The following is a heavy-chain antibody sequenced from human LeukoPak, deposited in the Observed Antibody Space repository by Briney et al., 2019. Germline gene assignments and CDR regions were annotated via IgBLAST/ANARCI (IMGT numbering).Heavy chain of an antibody. D-gene: IGHD2-2*01. CDR2: ISGSGGST. CDR1: GFTFSSYA. V-gene: IGHV3-23*01. Sequence: PGGSLRLSCAASGFTFSSYAMSWVRQAPGKGLEWVSAISGSGGSTYYADSVKGRFTISRDNSKNTLYLQMNSLRAEDTAVYYCAKDRIVVVPAATPHPIDYWGQGTLVTVSS. CDR3: AKDRIVVVPAATPHPIDY. J-gene: IGHJ4*02.